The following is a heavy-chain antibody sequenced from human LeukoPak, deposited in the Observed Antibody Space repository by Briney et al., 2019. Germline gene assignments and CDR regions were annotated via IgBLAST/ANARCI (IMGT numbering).Heavy chain of an antibody. CDR2: IYYSGST. V-gene: IGHV4-39*07. J-gene: IGHJ4*02. D-gene: IGHD2-15*01. CDR1: GGSISSSSYY. Sequence: SETLSLTCTVSGGSISSSSYYWGWIRQPPGKGLEWIGSIYYSGSTYYKSSLKSRVTISLDTSKNQFSLRLSSVTAADTALYYCARDSSLAFFDYWGQGTLVTVSS. CDR3: ARDSSLAFFDY.